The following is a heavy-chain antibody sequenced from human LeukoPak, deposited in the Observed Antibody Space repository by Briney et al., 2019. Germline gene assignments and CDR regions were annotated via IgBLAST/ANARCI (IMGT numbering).Heavy chain of an antibody. V-gene: IGHV3-23*01. CDR2: ISTNSGST. J-gene: IGHJ4*02. D-gene: IGHD4/OR15-4a*01. CDR3: ASGLYGGLYDN. CDR1: GFTFSNYA. Sequence: GGSLRLSCVMSGFTFSNYAMNWVRQAPGKGLEWISDISTNSGSTYHIESVRGRFTISRDNSKNTLYLQMNSLRADDTAVYYCASGLYGGLYDNWGQGTLVTVSS.